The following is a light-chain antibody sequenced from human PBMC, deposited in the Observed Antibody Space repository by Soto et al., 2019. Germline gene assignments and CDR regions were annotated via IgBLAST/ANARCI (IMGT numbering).Light chain of an antibody. J-gene: IGLJ3*02. CDR3: SSYTSSSTWV. V-gene: IGLV2-14*01. Sequence: QSALTQPASVSGSPGQSITISCTGTSIDVGGYDHVSWYQQHPGKAPKLMIYEVTNRPSGVSNRFSGSKSGNTASLTISGRQAEDAADYYSSSYTSSSTWVFGGGTKLTVL. CDR2: EVT. CDR1: SIDVGGYDH.